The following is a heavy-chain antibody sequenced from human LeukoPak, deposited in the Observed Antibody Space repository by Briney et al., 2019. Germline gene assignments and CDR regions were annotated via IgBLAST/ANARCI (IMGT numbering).Heavy chain of an antibody. D-gene: IGHD4-11*01. CDR2: IYPGDSDT. CDR1: GYSFTSYW. V-gene: IGHV5-51*01. Sequence: GEALKISFKGSGYSFTSYWNGWVRRMPGKGLGWMGIIYPGDSDTRYSPSFQGQVTISADKSISTAYLQWSSLKASDTAMYYCARRGSYRSDAFDIWGQGTMVTVSS. J-gene: IGHJ3*02. CDR3: ARRGSYRSDAFDI.